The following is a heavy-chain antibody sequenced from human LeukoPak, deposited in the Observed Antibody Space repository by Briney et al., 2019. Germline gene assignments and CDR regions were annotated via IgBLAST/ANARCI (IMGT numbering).Heavy chain of an antibody. CDR1: GYTFSVSY. J-gene: IGHJ2*01. CDR2: INPTSGVT. D-gene: IGHD1-26*01. V-gene: IGHV1-2*02. CDR3: VRDMYSVTCGQ. Sequence: AAVKVTCKASGYTFSVSYMHWVRQAPAQGLEWMGWINPTSGVTKYAEKFQGRVIITRDTSINTGYMEISILRSDDTAVYYCVRDMYSVTCGQWGRETLVTV.